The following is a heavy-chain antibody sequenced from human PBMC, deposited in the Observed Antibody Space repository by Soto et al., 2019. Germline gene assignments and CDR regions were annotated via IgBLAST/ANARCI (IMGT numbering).Heavy chain of an antibody. CDR2: IWYDGSNK. CDR3: ARVCSGGSCYSSLPDY. D-gene: IGHD2-15*01. Sequence: QVQLVESGGGVVQPGRSLRLSCAASGFTFSSYGMHWVRQAPGKGLEWVAVIWYDGSNKYYADSVKGRFIISRDNSKNTLYLQMNSLRAEDTAVYYCARVCSGGSCYSSLPDYWGQGTLVTVSS. J-gene: IGHJ4*02. V-gene: IGHV3-33*01. CDR1: GFTFSSYG.